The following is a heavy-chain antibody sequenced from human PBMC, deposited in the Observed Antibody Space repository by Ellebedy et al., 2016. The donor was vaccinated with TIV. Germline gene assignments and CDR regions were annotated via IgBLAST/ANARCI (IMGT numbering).Heavy chain of an antibody. Sequence: GGSLRLSXAASGFTFSTYSMNWVRQAPGKGLEWVSYISSSSSTIYYADSVKGRFTISRDNAKNSLYLQMNSLRAEDTAVYYCARVYAWWFDYWGQGTLVTVSS. CDR1: GFTFSTYS. CDR3: ARVYAWWFDY. D-gene: IGHD2-8*01. J-gene: IGHJ4*02. CDR2: ISSSSSTI. V-gene: IGHV3-48*04.